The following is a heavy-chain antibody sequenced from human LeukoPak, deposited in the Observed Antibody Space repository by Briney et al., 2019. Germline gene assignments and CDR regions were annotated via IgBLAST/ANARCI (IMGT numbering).Heavy chain of an antibody. Sequence: GGSLRLSCAASRFTFSSYWMHWVRQAPGKGLEWVSSISSSSSYIYYADSVKGRFTISRDNAKNSLYLQMNSLRAEDTAVYYCAREDSSGYVLRIWGQGTMVTVSS. J-gene: IGHJ3*02. V-gene: IGHV3-21*01. CDR2: ISSSSSYI. D-gene: IGHD3-22*01. CDR1: RFTFSSYW. CDR3: AREDSSGYVLRI.